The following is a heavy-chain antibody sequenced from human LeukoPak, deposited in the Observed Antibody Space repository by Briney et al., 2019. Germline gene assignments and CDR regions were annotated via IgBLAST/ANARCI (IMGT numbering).Heavy chain of an antibody. CDR1: GGSFSGYY. V-gene: IGHV4-34*01. CDR3: ARGRFGAHWYFDL. D-gene: IGHD3-10*01. Sequence: PSETLSLTCAVYGGSFSGYYWSWIRQPPGKGLEWIGEINHSGSTNYNPSLKSRVTISVDTSKNQFSLKLSSVTAADTAVYYCARGRFGAHWYFDLWGRGTLVTVSS. CDR2: INHSGST. J-gene: IGHJ2*01.